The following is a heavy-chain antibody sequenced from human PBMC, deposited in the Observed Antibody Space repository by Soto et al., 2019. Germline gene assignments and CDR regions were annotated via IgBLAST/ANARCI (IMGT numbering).Heavy chain of an antibody. CDR3: SKDLLRYFDWLLWHDAFDI. V-gene: IGHV3-48*01. D-gene: IGHD3-9*01. CDR1: GFPFNFYS. CDR2: ITSTSGVV. Sequence: GGSLRLSCTASGFPFNFYSMSWVRQAPGKGLEWISYITSTSGVVNYADSVRGRFTISRDNGANSLYLHMNSLRAEDTAVYYCSKDLLRYFDWLLWHDAFDIWGQGTMVTV. J-gene: IGHJ3*02.